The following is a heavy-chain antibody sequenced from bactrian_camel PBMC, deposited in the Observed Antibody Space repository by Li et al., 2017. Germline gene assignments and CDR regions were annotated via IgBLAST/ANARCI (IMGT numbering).Heavy chain of an antibody. CDR1: RYMYDNGC. CDR2: IDTDGST. V-gene: IGHV3S53*01. D-gene: IGHD6*01. CDR3: AADQLYGTCRDVLDFPA. Sequence: HVQLVESGGGSVQAGGSLRLSCAASRYMYDNGCMGWFRQAPGKEREGVATIDTDGSTIYSDSTKGRFTITRDKAKDLVYLQMNGLKPEDTGMYYCAADQLYGTCRDVLDFPARGQGTQVTVS. J-gene: IGHJ4*01.